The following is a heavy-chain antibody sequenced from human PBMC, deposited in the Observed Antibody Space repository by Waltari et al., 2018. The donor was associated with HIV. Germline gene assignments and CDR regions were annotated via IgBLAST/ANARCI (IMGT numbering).Heavy chain of an antibody. V-gene: IGHV3-33*01. Sequence: QVQLVESGGGVVQPGRSLRLSCAASGFSFTSFGMHWVRQAPGKGLEWLAVIWSHGRNQYYADSVKGRFTISRDNSKNTLFLQMNSLRVGDTAVYYCARVSYSSGWFEDYWGQGTLVTVSS. CDR1: GFSFTSFG. D-gene: IGHD6-19*01. CDR2: IWSHGRNQ. CDR3: ARVSYSSGWFEDY. J-gene: IGHJ4*02.